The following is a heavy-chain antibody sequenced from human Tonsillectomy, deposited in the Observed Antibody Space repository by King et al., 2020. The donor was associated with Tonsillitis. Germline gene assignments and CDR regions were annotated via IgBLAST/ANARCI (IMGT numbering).Heavy chain of an antibody. CDR3: AVGNWFDP. J-gene: IGHJ5*02. Sequence: QLVQFGAEVKRPGASVKVSCKTSGYTFRDYYIHLGRQAPGQGIEWMGLINTGSGASNYAPEFQGRVTLTRDTSITTAYLDLTSLRSDGTAVYYCAVGNWFDPWGQGTPVTVSS. CDR1: GYTFRDYY. CDR2: INTGSGAS. V-gene: IGHV1-2*02.